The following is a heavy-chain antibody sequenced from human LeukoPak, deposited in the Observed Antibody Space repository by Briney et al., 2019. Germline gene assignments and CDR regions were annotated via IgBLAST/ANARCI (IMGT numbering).Heavy chain of an antibody. D-gene: IGHD3/OR15-3a*01. CDR3: AKDAQRGFDFSNSLES. Sequence: GGSLRLSCATSGFTSSHYGMHWVRQAPGKGLEWVAVIWSDGTEKYYGDSVKGRFTISRDNSKKTVYLQMNSLRVEDTAVYYCAKDAQRGFDFSNSLESWGQGTLVTVSS. V-gene: IGHV3-33*06. J-gene: IGHJ4*02. CDR2: IWSDGTEK. CDR1: GFTSSHYG.